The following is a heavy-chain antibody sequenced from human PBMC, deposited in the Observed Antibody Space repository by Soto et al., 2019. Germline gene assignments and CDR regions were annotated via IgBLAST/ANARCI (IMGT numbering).Heavy chain of an antibody. Sequence: QVQLVEYGGGVVQPGRSLRLSCAASGFTFSRYGMHWVRQAPGKGLEWVAVISYDGSNKYYADSVKGRFTISRDNSKNTLYLQMNSLRAEDTAVYYCAKDLLRPGRAYGMDVW. CDR3: AKDLLRPGRAYGMDV. V-gene: IGHV3-30*18. CDR2: ISYDGSNK. CDR1: GFTFSRYG. J-gene: IGHJ6*01.